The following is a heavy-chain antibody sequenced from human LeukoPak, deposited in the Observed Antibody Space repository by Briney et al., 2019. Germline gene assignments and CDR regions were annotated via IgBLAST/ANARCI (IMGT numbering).Heavy chain of an antibody. CDR1: GFTFRSHA. D-gene: IGHD2-21*01. CDR3: AKDFRIGYSAHFDY. J-gene: IGHJ4*02. V-gene: IGHV3-23*01. Sequence: GGSLRLSCVGSGFTFRSHAMSWVRQAPEKGLEFVSGIYENGGTTYYADSVKGRFSISRDNSKNTLYLQMDSLRGENTAVYYCAKDFRIGYSAHFDYWGQGALVTVSS. CDR2: IYENGGTT.